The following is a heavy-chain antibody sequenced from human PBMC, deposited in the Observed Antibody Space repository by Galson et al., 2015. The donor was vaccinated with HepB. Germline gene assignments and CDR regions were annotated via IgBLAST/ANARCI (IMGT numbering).Heavy chain of an antibody. D-gene: IGHD3-3*01. Sequence: SLRLSCAASGFTFSSYAMHWVRRAPGKGLEWVAVISYDGSNKYYADSVKGRFTISRDNSKNTLYLQMNSLRAEDTAVYYCARDRSFPYDFWSGYSELGPDYYYYYMDVWGKGTTVTVSS. CDR1: GFTFSSYA. J-gene: IGHJ6*03. V-gene: IGHV3-30-3*01. CDR2: ISYDGSNK. CDR3: ARDRSFPYDFWSGYSELGPDYYYYYMDV.